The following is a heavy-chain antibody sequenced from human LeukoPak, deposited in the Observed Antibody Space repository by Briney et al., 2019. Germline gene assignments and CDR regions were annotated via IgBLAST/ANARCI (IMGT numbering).Heavy chain of an antibody. D-gene: IGHD3-22*01. V-gene: IGHV5-51*01. Sequence: PGGSLQISCKGSGCRFTSYWIGWVRQMPGKGLEWMGIIYPGDSDTRYSPSFQGQVTISADKSISTAYLQWSSLKASDTAMYYCARSSSGYYYGYFDYWGQGTLVTVSS. CDR2: IYPGDSDT. CDR1: GCRFTSYW. CDR3: ARSSSGYYYGYFDY. J-gene: IGHJ4*02.